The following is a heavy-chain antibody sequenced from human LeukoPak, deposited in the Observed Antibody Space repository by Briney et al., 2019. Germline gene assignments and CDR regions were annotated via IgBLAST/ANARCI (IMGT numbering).Heavy chain of an antibody. CDR3: ARGGSGTTYYDFWSGYYKRDYFDY. J-gene: IGHJ4*02. Sequence: SETLSLTCTVSGDSIRTQNYYWSWIRQPPGKGLEWIGYIYYSGSTNYNPSLKSRVTISVDTSKNQFSLKLSSVTAADTAVYYCARGGSGTTYYDFWSGYYKRDYFDYWGQGTLVTVSS. D-gene: IGHD3-3*01. V-gene: IGHV4-61*01. CDR1: GDSIRTQNYY. CDR2: IYYSGST.